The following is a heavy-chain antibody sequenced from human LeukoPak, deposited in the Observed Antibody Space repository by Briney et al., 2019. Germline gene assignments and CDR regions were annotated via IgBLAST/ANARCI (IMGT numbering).Heavy chain of an antibody. J-gene: IGHJ6*03. CDR1: GGSISSYY. CDR3: ARDRASSGFGGYYYMDV. V-gene: IGHV4-4*07. CDR2: IYTSGST. D-gene: IGHD6-25*01. Sequence: SETLSLTCTVSGGSISSYYWSWIRRPAGKGLEWIGRIYTSGSTNYNPSLKSRVTISVDKSKNQFSLKLSSVTAADTAVYYCARDRASSGFGGYYYMDVWGKGTTVTVSS.